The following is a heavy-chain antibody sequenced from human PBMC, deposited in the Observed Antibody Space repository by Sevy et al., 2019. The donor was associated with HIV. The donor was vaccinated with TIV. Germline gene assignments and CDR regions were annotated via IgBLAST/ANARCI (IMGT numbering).Heavy chain of an antibody. CDR2: IKPITDAGTT. D-gene: IGHD3-16*01. CDR3: TAGPVSF. V-gene: IGHV3-15*01. Sequence: GGSLRLSCIASGFTFSNAWMTWVRQTPERGLEWVALIKPITDAGTTDYAAPVQGRFTISRDDSKNTVYLQLNSLKTEDTAVYYCTAGPVSFWGQGTLVTVSS. CDR1: GFTFSNAW. J-gene: IGHJ4*02.